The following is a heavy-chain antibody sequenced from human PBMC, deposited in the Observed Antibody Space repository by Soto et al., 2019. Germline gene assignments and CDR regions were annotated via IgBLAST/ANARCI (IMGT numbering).Heavy chain of an antibody. Sequence: PSETLSLTCTVSGGSISSSSYYWGWIRQPPGKGLEWIGSIYYSGSTYYNPPLKSRVTISVDTSKNQFSLKLSSVTAADTAVYYCASFFVVVPAARTLYYFDCWGQGTLVTVSS. V-gene: IGHV4-39*01. CDR3: ASFFVVVPAARTLYYFDC. J-gene: IGHJ4*02. D-gene: IGHD2-2*01. CDR1: GGSISSSSYY. CDR2: IYYSGST.